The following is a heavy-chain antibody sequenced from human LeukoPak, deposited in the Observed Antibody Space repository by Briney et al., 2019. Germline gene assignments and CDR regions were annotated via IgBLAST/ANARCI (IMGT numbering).Heavy chain of an antibody. CDR2: ISSSSSTI. V-gene: IGHV3-48*04. Sequence: GGSLRLSCAASGFTFSSYSMNWVRQAPGKGLEWVSYISSSSSTIYYADSVKGRFTISRDNAKNSLYLQMNSLRAEDTAVYYCARDYGLVWLAAKDAFDIWGQGTMVTVSS. D-gene: IGHD6-19*01. CDR1: GFTFSSYS. J-gene: IGHJ3*02. CDR3: ARDYGLVWLAAKDAFDI.